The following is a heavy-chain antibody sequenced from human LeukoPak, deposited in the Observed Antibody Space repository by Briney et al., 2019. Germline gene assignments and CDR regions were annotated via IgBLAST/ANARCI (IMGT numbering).Heavy chain of an antibody. J-gene: IGHJ3*02. V-gene: IGHV3-21*01. D-gene: IGHD5-24*01. Sequence: PGGSLRLSCAASGFTFSSYSMNWVRQAPGKGLEWVSSISSSSSYIYYADSVKGRFTISRDNAKNSLYLQMNSLRAEDTAVYYCARDSGGARLQPDAFDIWGQGTMVTVSS. CDR3: ARDSGGARLQPDAFDI. CDR1: GFTFSSYS. CDR2: ISSSSSYI.